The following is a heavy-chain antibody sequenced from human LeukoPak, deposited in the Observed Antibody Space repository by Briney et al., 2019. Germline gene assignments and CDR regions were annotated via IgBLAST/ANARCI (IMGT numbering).Heavy chain of an antibody. CDR3: ARCPYDSSGYYSVPSHFDY. CDR1: GFTFSSYW. V-gene: IGHV3-7*01. J-gene: IGHJ4*02. D-gene: IGHD3-22*01. Sequence: GGSLRLSCAASGFTFSSYWMTWVRQAPGKGLEWVANIKQDGSEKYYVDSVKGRFSISRDNAKNSLCLQMNSLSAEDTAVYYCARCPYDSSGYYSVPSHFDYWGQGTLVTVSS. CDR2: IKQDGSEK.